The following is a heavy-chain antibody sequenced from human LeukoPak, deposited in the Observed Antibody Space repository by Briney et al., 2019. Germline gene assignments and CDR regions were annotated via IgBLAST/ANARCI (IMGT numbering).Heavy chain of an antibody. CDR2: INPKSGRT. D-gene: IGHD6-13*01. V-gene: IGHV1-8*01. J-gene: IGHJ4*02. CDR1: GYTFTSSD. Sequence: ASVKVSCKASGYTFTSSDINWVRQATGQGLEWMGWINPKSGRTGYAKKFQARVSMTMNTSITTAYMELSSLRFEDTAVYYCARGRSGLAAAGTYDSWGQGTLITVSS. CDR3: ARGRSGLAAAGTYDS.